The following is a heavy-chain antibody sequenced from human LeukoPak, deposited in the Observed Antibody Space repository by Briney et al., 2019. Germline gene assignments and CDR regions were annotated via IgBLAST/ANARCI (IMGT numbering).Heavy chain of an antibody. CDR1: GFTFTDFY. V-gene: IGHV3-11*01. D-gene: IGHD4-17*01. CDR2: ISISGTTI. Sequence: GGSLRLSCAASGFTFTDFYMSWIRQAPGKGLEWVSYISISGTTIYYADSVKGRFTFSRDNAKNSPYLQMNSLRAEDTAVYYCARTGRLQYGDYVAFDYWGQGTLVTVSS. CDR3: ARTGRLQYGDYVAFDY. J-gene: IGHJ4*02.